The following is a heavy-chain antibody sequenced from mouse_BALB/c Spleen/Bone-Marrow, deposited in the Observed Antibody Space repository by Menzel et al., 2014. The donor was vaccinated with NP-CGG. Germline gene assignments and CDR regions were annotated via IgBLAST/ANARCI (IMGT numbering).Heavy chain of an antibody. V-gene: IGHV1S81*02. Sequence: VQLQQSGDELVKPGASVKLSCMASGFTFTSYWIHWVKQRPGQGSEWIGEINPSNGRTNYNEKFKSKATLTEDKSSSTAYMQLSSLTSEDSAVYYCARDGNYRYAMDYWGQGASVTVSS. CDR2: INPSNGRT. D-gene: IGHD2-1*01. J-gene: IGHJ4*01. CDR3: ARDGNYRYAMDY. CDR1: GFTFTSYW.